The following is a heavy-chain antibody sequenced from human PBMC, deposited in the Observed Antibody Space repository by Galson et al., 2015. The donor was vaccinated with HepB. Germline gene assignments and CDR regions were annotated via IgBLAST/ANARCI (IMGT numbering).Heavy chain of an antibody. CDR1: GFTFSSYS. J-gene: IGHJ3*02. CDR2: ISSSSSTI. Sequence: SLRLSCAASGFTFSSYSMNWVRQAPGKGLEWVSYISSSSSTIYYADSVKGRFTISRDNAKNSLYLQMNSLRDEDTAVYYCARVKTPVGAGDAFDIWGQGTMVTVSS. CDR3: ARVKTPVGAGDAFDI. D-gene: IGHD1-26*01. V-gene: IGHV3-48*02.